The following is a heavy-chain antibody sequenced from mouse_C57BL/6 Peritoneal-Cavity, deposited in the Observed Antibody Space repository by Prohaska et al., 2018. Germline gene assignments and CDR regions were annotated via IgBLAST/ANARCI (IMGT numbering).Heavy chain of an antibody. CDR2: INYDGSYT. V-gene: IGHV5-16*01. Sequence: VKLVESEGGLVQPGSSMKLSCTASGFTFSDYYMSWVRQVPEKGLEWVANINYDGSYTYYLDSVKGRFIISRDNAKNTLYLQMSSLKSEDTATYYCAREDGWFAYWGQGTMVTVSA. CDR3: AREDGWFAY. CDR1: GFTFSDYY. J-gene: IGHJ3*01.